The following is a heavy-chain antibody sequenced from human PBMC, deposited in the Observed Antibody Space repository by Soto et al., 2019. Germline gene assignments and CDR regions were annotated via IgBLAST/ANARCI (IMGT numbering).Heavy chain of an antibody. CDR3: VRGPPDSPLWVLKWPHGNY. CDR2: IYSGCSR. D-gene: IGHD3-3*01. Sequence: SVRLSCVASGLIVNNQYMSWVRQAPGKGLEWVSVIYSGCSRYYAESVKGRFTISRDDTKNTMSLQMKSLRIEDTAVYYCVRGPPDSPLWVLKWPHGNYWGQGSLVIVYS. CDR1: GLIVNNQY. V-gene: IGHV3-53*01. J-gene: IGHJ4*02.